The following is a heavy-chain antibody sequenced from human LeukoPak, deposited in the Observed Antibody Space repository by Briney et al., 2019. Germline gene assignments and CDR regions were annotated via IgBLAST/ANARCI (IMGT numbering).Heavy chain of an antibody. CDR2: ISGSGGST. D-gene: IGHD6-13*01. CDR1: GGSISSSSYY. CDR3: AKDERYSSSWPIDY. V-gene: IGHV3-23*01. Sequence: ETLSLTCTVSGGSISSSSYYWGWIRQPPGKGLEWVSAISGSGGSTYYADSVKGRFTISRDNSKNTLYLQMNSLRAEDTAVYYCAKDERYSSSWPIDYWGQGTLVTVSS. J-gene: IGHJ4*02.